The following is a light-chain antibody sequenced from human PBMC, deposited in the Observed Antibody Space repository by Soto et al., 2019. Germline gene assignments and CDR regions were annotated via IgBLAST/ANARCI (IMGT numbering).Light chain of an antibody. CDR2: DAS. CDR3: QKRSNWT. Sequence: EIVLTHAPATLSLSPGERATLSCRASQSVSSYLAWYQQKPGQAPRLLIYDASNRATGIPARFSGSGSGTDFTLTISSLEPEDFAVYYCQKRSNWTFGQGT. V-gene: IGKV3-11*01. CDR1: QSVSSY. J-gene: IGKJ1*01.